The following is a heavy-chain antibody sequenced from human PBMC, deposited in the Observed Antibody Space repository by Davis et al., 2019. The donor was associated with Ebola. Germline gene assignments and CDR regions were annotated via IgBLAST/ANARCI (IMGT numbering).Heavy chain of an antibody. V-gene: IGHV3-74*01. D-gene: IGHD1-26*01. CDR1: GFTFSSSW. CDR2: IYGDGSGT. J-gene: IGHJ4*02. Sequence: HTGGSLRLSCATSGFTFSSSWMHWVRQPPGKGLVWVSRIYGDGSGTGYADSVKGRFTISRDNSKNTLYLQMNNLRVEDTAVYYCATLPGYYWGQGTLVTVSS. CDR3: ATLPGYY.